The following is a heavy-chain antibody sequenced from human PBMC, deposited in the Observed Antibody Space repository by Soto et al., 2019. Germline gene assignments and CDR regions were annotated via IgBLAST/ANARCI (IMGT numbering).Heavy chain of an antibody. CDR1: GFTFSSYG. J-gene: IGHJ4*02. D-gene: IGHD2-15*01. V-gene: IGHV3-33*01. CDR2: IWYDGSNK. Sequence: GSLRLSCAASGFTFSSYGMHWVRQAPGKGLEWVAVIWYDGSNKYYADSVKGRFTISRDNSKNTLYLQMNSLRAEDTAVYYCARAREGPPPLPVAAVFDYWGQGNLVTVSS. CDR3: ARAREGPPPLPVAAVFDY.